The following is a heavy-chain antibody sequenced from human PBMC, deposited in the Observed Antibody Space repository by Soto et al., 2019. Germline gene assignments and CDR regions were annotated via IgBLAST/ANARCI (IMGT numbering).Heavy chain of an antibody. Sequence: GASVKVSCKASGGTCSNYPIAWVRQAPGQGLEWVGAIVPIFGTTNYAQNFQGRVTLTADESASTAYMELSSLTSADTALYYCARPRTVATTKGYDFWGQGTQVTVSS. CDR1: GGTCSNYP. CDR2: IVPIFGTT. J-gene: IGHJ4*02. V-gene: IGHV1-69*13. D-gene: IGHD1-1*01. CDR3: ARPRTVATTKGYDF.